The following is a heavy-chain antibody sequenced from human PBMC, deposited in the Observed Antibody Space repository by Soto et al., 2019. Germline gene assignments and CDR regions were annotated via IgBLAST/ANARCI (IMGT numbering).Heavy chain of an antibody. J-gene: IGHJ4*02. Sequence: SVKVSCKASGGTFSSYAISWVRQAPGQGLEWMGGIIPIFGTANYAQKFQGRVTITADESTSTAYMELSSLRSEDTAVYYCARAITGTVPVDYWGQGTLVTVSS. CDR1: GGTFSSYA. CDR3: ARAITGTVPVDY. D-gene: IGHD1-7*01. CDR2: IIPIFGTA. V-gene: IGHV1-69*13.